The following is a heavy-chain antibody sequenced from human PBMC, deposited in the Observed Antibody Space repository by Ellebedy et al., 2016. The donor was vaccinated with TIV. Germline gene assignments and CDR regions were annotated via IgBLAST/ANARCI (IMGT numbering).Heavy chain of an antibody. CDR3: ARDLTGYSMDY. J-gene: IGHJ4*02. V-gene: IGHV3-48*04. D-gene: IGHD3-9*01. CDR1: GFTFSSYG. Sequence: GESLKISCAASGFTFSSYGMHWVRQAPGKGLEWVSYISHGSRAIYYADSVKGRFTVSRDDAKNLLYLEMNSLRAEDTAVYYCARDLTGYSMDYWGQGTLVTVSS. CDR2: ISHGSRAI.